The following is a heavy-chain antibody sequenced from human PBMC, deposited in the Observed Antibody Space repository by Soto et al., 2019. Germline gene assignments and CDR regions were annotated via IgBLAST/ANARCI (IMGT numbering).Heavy chain of an antibody. Sequence: QVQLVQSGAEVKKPGASVKVSCKASGYTFTDYYMHWVRQAPGQGLEWMGIINPSGGTTRDAQKFQGRITMTRYTSTSTVYMEVSSLRSEDTALYYCARCSHCSGGSSSDTAIDFDYWGQGTLVTVAS. CDR3: ARCSHCSGGSSSDTAIDFDY. CDR1: GYTFTDYY. V-gene: IGHV1-46*01. J-gene: IGHJ4*02. D-gene: IGHD2-15*01. CDR2: INPSGGTT.